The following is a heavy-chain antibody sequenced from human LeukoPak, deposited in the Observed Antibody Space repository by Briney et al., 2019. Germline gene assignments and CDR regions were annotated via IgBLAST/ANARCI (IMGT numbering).Heavy chain of an antibody. J-gene: IGHJ4*02. CDR2: ISGSGGST. D-gene: IGHD1-26*01. Sequence: GGSLRLSCAASGFTFSSYAMSWVRQAPRKGLEWVSAISGSGGSTYYADSVKGRFTISRDNSKNTLYLQMNSLRAEDTAVYYCAKATPQWELLCVFDYWGQGTLVTVSS. V-gene: IGHV3-23*01. CDR3: AKATPQWELLCVFDY. CDR1: GFTFSSYA.